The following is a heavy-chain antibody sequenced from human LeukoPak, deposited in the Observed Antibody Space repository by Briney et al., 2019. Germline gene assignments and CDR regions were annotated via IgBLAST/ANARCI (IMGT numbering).Heavy chain of an antibody. CDR2: IRSKVYGGTP. D-gene: IGHD2-2*02. Sequence: GGSLRLSCTTSGFTFGDYAMSWVRQAPGKGLEWVGFIRSKVYGGTPEYAASVKGRFTISRDDSKSIAYLQMNSLKTEDTAVYYCTRVDCSSTSCYISHADYWGRGTLVTVST. V-gene: IGHV3-49*04. CDR1: GFTFGDYA. J-gene: IGHJ4*02. CDR3: TRVDCSSTSCYISHADY.